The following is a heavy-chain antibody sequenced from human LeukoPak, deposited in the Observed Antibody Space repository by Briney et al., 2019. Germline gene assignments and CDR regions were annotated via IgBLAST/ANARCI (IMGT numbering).Heavy chain of an antibody. CDR2: IRYDGSTK. V-gene: IGHV3-30*02. CDR1: GFTFSTSG. J-gene: IGHJ4*02. D-gene: IGHD2-2*01. CDR3: AKDNPIEEVPGLGPGQ. Sequence: GGSLRLSCAASGFTFSTSGIHWVRQAPGKGLEWVAFIRYDGSTKLYADSVKGRFTISRDNSKNTLWLQMNSVRTEDTAVYYCAKDNPIEEVPGLGPGQWGQGTLVTVSS.